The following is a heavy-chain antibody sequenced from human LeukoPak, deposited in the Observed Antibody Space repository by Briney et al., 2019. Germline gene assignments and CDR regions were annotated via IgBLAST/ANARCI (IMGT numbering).Heavy chain of an antibody. V-gene: IGHV3-33*06. CDR3: AKDSYGDYDKRGINYFHY. CDR2: IWYDGNNK. CDR1: GFSFSSYG. Sequence: PGRSLRLSCAASGFSFSSYGMHWVRQAPGKGLEWVAVIWYDGNNKYYADSVKGRFTISRDNSKSTLYLQMNSLRAEDTAVYYCAKDSYGDYDKRGINYFHYWGQGTLVTVSS. J-gene: IGHJ4*02. D-gene: IGHD4-17*01.